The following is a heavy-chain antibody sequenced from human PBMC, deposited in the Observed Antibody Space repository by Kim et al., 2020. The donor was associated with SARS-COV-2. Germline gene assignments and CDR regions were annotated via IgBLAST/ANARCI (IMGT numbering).Heavy chain of an antibody. CDR1: GFTFSSYW. CDR2: IKQDGSEK. CDR3: ARDRVVSTEFWTKKLISYYYGMDV. J-gene: IGHJ6*02. D-gene: IGHD3-3*01. Sequence: GGSLRLSCAASGFTFSSYWMSWVRQAPGKGLEWVANIKQDGSEKNYVDSVKGRFTISRDNAKNSLYLQMNSLRAEDTAVFYCARDRVVSTEFWTKKLISYYYGMDVWGQGTTVTVSS. V-gene: IGHV3-7*01.